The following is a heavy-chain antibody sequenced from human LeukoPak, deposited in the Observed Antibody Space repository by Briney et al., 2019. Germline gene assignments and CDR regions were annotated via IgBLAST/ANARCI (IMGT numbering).Heavy chain of an antibody. D-gene: IGHD2-8*02. V-gene: IGHV3-30*03. CDR2: ISYDGSNK. CDR3: PSDVLPPFHRGDAFDI. Sequence: PGGSLRLSCAASGFTFSSYGMHWGRQAPGKGLEWVAVISYDGSNKYYADSLKGRFTISRDNSKNTGYLQMNSLRAEDTAVYYCPSDVLPPFHRGDAFDIWGQGTMVTVSS. CDR1: GFTFSSYG. J-gene: IGHJ3*02.